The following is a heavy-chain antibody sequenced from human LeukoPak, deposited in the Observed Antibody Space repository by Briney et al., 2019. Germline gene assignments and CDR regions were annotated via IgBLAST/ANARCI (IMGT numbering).Heavy chain of an antibody. Sequence: GGSLRLSCAASGFTFSTYWMYWVRQAPGKGLEWVANIKQDGSHKYYVDSVKGRFTISRDNAENSLYLQMNSLRVEDTAVYYCASGSSGRYFLYFEYWGQGALLTVSS. J-gene: IGHJ4*02. CDR2: IKQDGSHK. V-gene: IGHV3-7*01. CDR3: ASGSSGRYFLYFEY. CDR1: GFTFSTYW. D-gene: IGHD6-19*01.